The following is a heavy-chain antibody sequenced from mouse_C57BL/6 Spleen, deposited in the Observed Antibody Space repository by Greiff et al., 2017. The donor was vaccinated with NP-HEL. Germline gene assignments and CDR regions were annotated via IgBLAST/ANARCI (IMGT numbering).Heavy chain of an antibody. CDR1: GYTFTDYY. V-gene: IGHV1-26*01. J-gene: IGHJ1*03. CDR2: INPNNGGT. Sequence: VQLQQSGPELVKPGASVKISCKASGYTFTDYYMNWVKQSHGKSLEWIGDINPNNGGTSYNQKFKGKATLTVDKSSSTAYMELRSLTSEDSAVYYCARGGTTVGEDWYFDVWGTGTTVTVSS. CDR3: ARGGTTVGEDWYFDV. D-gene: IGHD1-1*01.